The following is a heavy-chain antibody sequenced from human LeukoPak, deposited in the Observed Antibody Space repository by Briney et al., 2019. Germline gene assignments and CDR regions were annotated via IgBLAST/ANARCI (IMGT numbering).Heavy chain of an antibody. Sequence: GGSLRLSCAASGFTFSSYAMNWVRQAPGKGLEWVSYISSSGSTIYYADSVKGRFTISRDNAKNSLYLQLNSLRAEDTAVYYCAREGALTVTKDAFDIWGQGTMVTVSS. J-gene: IGHJ3*02. CDR1: GFTFSSYA. V-gene: IGHV3-48*03. CDR3: AREGALTVTKDAFDI. CDR2: ISSSGSTI. D-gene: IGHD4-17*01.